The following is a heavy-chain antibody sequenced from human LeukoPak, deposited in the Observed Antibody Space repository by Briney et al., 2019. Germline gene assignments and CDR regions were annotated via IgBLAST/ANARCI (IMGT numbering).Heavy chain of an antibody. CDR3: ARSGSGWAFDI. CDR1: GFTFSSHA. CDR2: ISGSGGST. J-gene: IGHJ3*02. D-gene: IGHD3-3*01. V-gene: IGHV3-23*01. Sequence: GASLRLSCGASGFTFSSHAMSWVRQAPGKGLEWVSGISGSGGSTNYADSVKGRFTISRDNSKNTLYLQMNSLRAEDTAVYYCARSGSGWAFDIWGQGTMVTVSS.